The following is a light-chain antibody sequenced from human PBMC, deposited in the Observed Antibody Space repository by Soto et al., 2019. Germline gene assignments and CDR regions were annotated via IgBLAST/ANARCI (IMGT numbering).Light chain of an antibody. J-gene: IGKJ1*01. CDR3: QQYDNWPWT. V-gene: IGKV3-20*01. CDR2: DAS. Sequence: EIVLTQSPGTLSLSPGERATLSCRASQSVSSSDLAWYQQKPGQAPRLLMYDASSRATGIPDRFSGSGSGTDFTLTISRLDPEDFAVYYCQQYDNWPWTFGQGTKV. CDR1: QSVSSSD.